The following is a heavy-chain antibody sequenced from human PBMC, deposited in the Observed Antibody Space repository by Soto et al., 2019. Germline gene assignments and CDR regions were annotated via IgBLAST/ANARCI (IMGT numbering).Heavy chain of an antibody. CDR3: ARDDSQRPATY. Sequence: GPVKVSCKASGYTFTSYDINWVRQATGQGLEWMGWMNPNSGNTAYAQKFQGRVTMTRNTSISTAHMELSSLRSADTAVYYCARDDSQRPATYWGQGTLVTVSS. CDR1: GYTFTSYD. D-gene: IGHD3-16*01. V-gene: IGHV1-8*01. J-gene: IGHJ4*02. CDR2: MNPNSGNT.